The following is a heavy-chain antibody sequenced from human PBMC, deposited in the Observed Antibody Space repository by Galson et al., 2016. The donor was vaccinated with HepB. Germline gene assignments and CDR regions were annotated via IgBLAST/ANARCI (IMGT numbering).Heavy chain of an antibody. J-gene: IGHJ1*01. CDR3: AKGGSTDYGDYGTFLR. CDR2: INPGNMDT. D-gene: IGHD4-17*01. Sequence: SVKVSCKASGYSFTQYALHWVRQAPGERPEWMGWINPGNMDTKYSQRFQGRVTITSATSASTAYLDLNSLTVEDTAMYYCAKGGSTDYGDYGTFLRWGQGTLLIVSS. CDR1: GYSFTQYA. V-gene: IGHV1-3*01.